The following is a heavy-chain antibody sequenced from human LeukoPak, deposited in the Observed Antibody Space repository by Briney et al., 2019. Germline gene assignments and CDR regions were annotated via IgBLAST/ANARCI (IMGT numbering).Heavy chain of an antibody. Sequence: SETLSLTCTVSGGSISSYYWSWIRQPPGKGLEWIGYIYYSGSTNYNPSLKSRVTISVDTSKNQFSLKLSSVTAADTAVYYCARYSSSLYHSYYYGMDVWGQGTTVTVSS. J-gene: IGHJ6*02. D-gene: IGHD6-13*01. CDR3: ARYSSSLYHSYYYGMDV. CDR2: IYYSGST. V-gene: IGHV4-59*01. CDR1: GGSISSYY.